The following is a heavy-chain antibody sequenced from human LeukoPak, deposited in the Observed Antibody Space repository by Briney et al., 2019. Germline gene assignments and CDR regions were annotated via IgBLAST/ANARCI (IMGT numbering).Heavy chain of an antibody. CDR1: GYSISSGHY. CDR2: IYESGST. CDR3: AREGGGTYSFDY. D-gene: IGHD1-26*01. V-gene: IGHV4-38-2*02. Sequence: SETLSLSCAVSGYSISSGHYWAWIRQPPGKGLEWIGIIYESGSTYYNPSLKSRVTISVDTSKNQFSLKLSSVTATDTAVYYCAREGGGTYSFDYWGQGTLVAVSS. J-gene: IGHJ4*02.